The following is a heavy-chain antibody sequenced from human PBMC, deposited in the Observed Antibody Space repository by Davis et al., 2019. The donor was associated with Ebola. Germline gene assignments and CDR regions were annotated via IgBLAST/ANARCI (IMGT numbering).Heavy chain of an antibody. J-gene: IGHJ4*02. CDR1: GFTFSSYA. CDR2: VSYDGTNK. D-gene: IGHD6-13*01. V-gene: IGHV3-30-3*01. CDR3: AREPDSRSWTIDY. Sequence: GESLKISCAASGFTFSSYAMHWVRQAPGKGLEWVAVVSYDGTNKYYADSVKGRFTISRDNSKSTLYLQINSLRLEDTAVYYCAREPDSRSWTIDYWGQGTLVTVSS.